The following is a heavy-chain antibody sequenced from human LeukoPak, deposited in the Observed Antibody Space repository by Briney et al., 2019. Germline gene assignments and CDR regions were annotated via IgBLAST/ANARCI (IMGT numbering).Heavy chain of an antibody. J-gene: IGHJ5*02. V-gene: IGHV1-46*03. Sequence: ASVKVSCKASGYTFTSYYMHWVRQAPGQGLEWMGIINPSGGSTSYAQKFQGRVTMTRDTSTSTVYMELSSLRSEDTAVYYCARPPGSTSGTNWFDPWGQGTLVTVSS. CDR3: ARPPGSTSGTNWFDP. CDR2: INPSGGST. CDR1: GYTFTSYY. D-gene: IGHD2-2*01.